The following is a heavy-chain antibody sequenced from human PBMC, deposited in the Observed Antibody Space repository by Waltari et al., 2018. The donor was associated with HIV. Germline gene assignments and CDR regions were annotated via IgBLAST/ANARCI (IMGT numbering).Heavy chain of an antibody. V-gene: IGHV7-4-1*02. CDR1: GYTFTKYA. Sequence: QVQLVKSGSELKKPGASVQVSCKASGYTFTKYAMNWVRQAPVQGLEWMGWINTNTGNPTYAQGFTGRYVFSLDTSVSTAYLQISYLKAEDTAVYYCARIPPSRSHPYSYYDMDVWGQGTTVTVSS. CDR2: INTNTGNP. CDR3: ARIPPSRSHPYSYYDMDV. J-gene: IGHJ6*02. D-gene: IGHD4-4*01.